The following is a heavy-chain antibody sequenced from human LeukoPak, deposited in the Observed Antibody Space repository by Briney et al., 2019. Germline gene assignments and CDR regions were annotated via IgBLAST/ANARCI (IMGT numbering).Heavy chain of an antibody. Sequence: PSETLSLTCTVSGGSISSGGYYWSWIRQHPGKGLEWIGYIYYSGSTYYNPSLKSRVTISVDTSKNQFSLKLSSVTAADTVVYYCARVGYSSGPLADYWGQGTLVTVSS. CDR3: ARVGYSSGPLADY. D-gene: IGHD6-19*01. J-gene: IGHJ4*02. CDR1: GGSISSGGYY. V-gene: IGHV4-31*03. CDR2: IYYSGST.